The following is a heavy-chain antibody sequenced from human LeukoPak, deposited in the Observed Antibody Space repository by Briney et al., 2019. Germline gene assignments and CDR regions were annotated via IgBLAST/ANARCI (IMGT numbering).Heavy chain of an antibody. CDR3: AKDLGAAAGLRGGPIDY. D-gene: IGHD6-13*01. CDR1: GFTFDDYT. J-gene: IGHJ4*02. CDR2: ISWDGGST. V-gene: IGHV3-43*01. Sequence: GGSLRLSCAASGFTFDDYTMHWVRQAPGKGLEWVSLISWDGGSTYYADSVKGRFTISRDNSKNSLYLQMNSLRTEDTALYYCAKDLGAAAGLRGGPIDYWGQGTLVTVSS.